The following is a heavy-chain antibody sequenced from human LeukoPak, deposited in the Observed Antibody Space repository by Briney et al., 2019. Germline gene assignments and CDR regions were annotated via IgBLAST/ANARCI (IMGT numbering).Heavy chain of an antibody. J-gene: IGHJ4*02. CDR2: ISGYNGNT. V-gene: IGHV1-18*01. CDR1: GYILTNYG. D-gene: IGHD3-9*01. Sequence: GASVKVSCKASGYILTNYGISWMRQASRQGLEWMGWISGYNGNTNYAQKLQGRVTMTTDTSTTTTYMELRSLRSDDTAVYYCARADNILTGYHFDYWGQGTLVTVSS. CDR3: ARADNILTGYHFDY.